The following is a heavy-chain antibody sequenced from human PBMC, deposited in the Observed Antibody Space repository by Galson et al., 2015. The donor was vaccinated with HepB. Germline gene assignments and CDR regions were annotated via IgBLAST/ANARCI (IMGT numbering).Heavy chain of an antibody. CDR1: GGSISSGGYY. D-gene: IGHD2-2*01. CDR3: ARDVRLVPAASYYYYYMDD. J-gene: IGHJ6*03. Sequence: TLSLTCTVSGGSISSGGYYWSWIRQHPGKGPEWIGYIYYSGSTYYNPSLKSRVTISVDTSKNQFSLKLSSVTAADTAVYYCARDVRLVPAASYYYYYMDDSCQGTTVTVSS. V-gene: IGHV4-31*03. CDR2: IYYSGST.